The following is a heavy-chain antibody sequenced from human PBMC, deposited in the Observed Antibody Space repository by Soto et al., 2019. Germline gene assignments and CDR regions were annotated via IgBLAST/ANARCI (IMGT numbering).Heavy chain of an antibody. J-gene: IGHJ4*02. V-gene: IGHV4-59*01. CDR3: VREEHIGYGHAIHN. CDR2: NYHSGTT. Sequence: SETLSLTCAVSGVTISTYYWSWIRQPPGKGLEWIGYNYHSGTTNYNPSLKSRVTISVDTSKNQFSLRLTSVTAADTAIDYCVREEHIGYGHAIHNCGQGTLVTVSA. D-gene: IGHD5-12*01. CDR1: GVTISTYY.